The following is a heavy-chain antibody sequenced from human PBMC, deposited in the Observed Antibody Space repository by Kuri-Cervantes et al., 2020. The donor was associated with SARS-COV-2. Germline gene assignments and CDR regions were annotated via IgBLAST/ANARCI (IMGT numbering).Heavy chain of an antibody. J-gene: IGHJ4*02. Sequence: GESLKISCAASGFTFSNAWMGWVRQAPGKGLEWVLFISSSSSYIYYADSVKGRFTISRANAKNSLYLQMTSLRAEDTAVYYCARVRTEGLSSIYYFDYWGQGTLVTVSS. CDR3: ARVRTEGLSSIYYFDY. CDR2: ISSSSSYI. V-gene: IGHV3-21*04. CDR1: GFTFSNAW. D-gene: IGHD3-16*02.